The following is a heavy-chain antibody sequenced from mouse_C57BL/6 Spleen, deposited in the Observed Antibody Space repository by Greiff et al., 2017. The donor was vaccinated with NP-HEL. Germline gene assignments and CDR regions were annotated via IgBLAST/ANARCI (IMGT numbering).Heavy chain of an antibody. CDR2: INPNNGGT. J-gene: IGHJ2*01. CDR3: ARAGEYYLDY. CDR1: GYTFTDYY. Sequence: VQLQQSGPELVKPGASVKISCKASGYTFTDYYMNWVKQSHGKSLEWIGDINPNNGGTSYNQKFKGKATLTVDKSSSTAYMELRSLTSEDSAVYYCARAGEYYLDYRGKGTTLTVSS. V-gene: IGHV1-26*01.